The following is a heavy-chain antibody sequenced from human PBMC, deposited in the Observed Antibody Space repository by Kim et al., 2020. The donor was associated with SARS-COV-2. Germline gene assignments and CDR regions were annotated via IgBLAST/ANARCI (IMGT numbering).Heavy chain of an antibody. CDR2: INWNSGSP. D-gene: IGHD3-9*01. CDR1: GFSFDDYG. Sequence: GGSLRLSCAASGFSFDDYGMSWVRRGPGKGLEWVSGINWNSGSPDYADSVKGRFTISRDNAKSSLYLQMNSLRAEDTALYYCAKSGTRYFDWLPDLWGQGTLVTVSS. J-gene: IGHJ4*02. V-gene: IGHV3-20*04. CDR3: AKSGTRYFDWLPDL.